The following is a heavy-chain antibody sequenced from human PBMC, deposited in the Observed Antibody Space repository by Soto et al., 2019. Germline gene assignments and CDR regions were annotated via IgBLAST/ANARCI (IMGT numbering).Heavy chain of an antibody. J-gene: IGHJ4*02. D-gene: IGHD3-10*01. CDR2: VVGGGDNT. CDR3: AKRDSGSGRSPPLINY. Sequence: EVQLLESGGGLVQHGGSLRLSCAASGVTFSSYYRNWVRQAPGKGLEWVARVVGGGDNTFYADSVKGRFTISIDDSQNTLYLQMNSLRAEDTAVYFCAKRDSGSGRSPPLINYWGQGTLVTVSS. V-gene: IGHV3-23*01. CDR1: GVTFSSYY.